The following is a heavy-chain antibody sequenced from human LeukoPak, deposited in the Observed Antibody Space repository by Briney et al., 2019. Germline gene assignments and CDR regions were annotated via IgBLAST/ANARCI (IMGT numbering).Heavy chain of an antibody. J-gene: IGHJ4*02. Sequence: PGGSLRLSCAASGFTFSSYWMTWVRQAPGKGLEWVANIKPDGSEKYYVDSVKGRFTISRDNAKNSLCLQMNSLRAEDTAVYYCVSGYSSSWATFNYWGRGTLVTVSS. D-gene: IGHD6-13*01. CDR2: IKPDGSEK. CDR1: GFTFSSYW. CDR3: VSGYSSSWATFNY. V-gene: IGHV3-7*01.